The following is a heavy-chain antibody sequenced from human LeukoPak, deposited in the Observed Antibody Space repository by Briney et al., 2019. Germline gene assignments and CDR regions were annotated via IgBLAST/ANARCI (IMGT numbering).Heavy chain of an antibody. CDR1: GFTFSSYG. Sequence: GGSLRLSCAASGFTFSSYGMHWVRQTPRKGLEWVSCISGSGSYIYYADSVKGRFTISRDNAKNSLYLQMNSLRVEDTAVYYCARHVVAVGFDYWGQGTLVTVSS. D-gene: IGHD3-22*01. CDR2: ISGSGSYI. CDR3: ARHVVAVGFDY. J-gene: IGHJ4*02. V-gene: IGHV3-21*01.